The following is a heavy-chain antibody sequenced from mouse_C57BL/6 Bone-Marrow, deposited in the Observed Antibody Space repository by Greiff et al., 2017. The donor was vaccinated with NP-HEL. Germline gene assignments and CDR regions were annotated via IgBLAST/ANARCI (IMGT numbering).Heavy chain of an antibody. J-gene: IGHJ3*01. Sequence: VQLQQSGAELVRPGASVKLSCKASGYTFTDYYINWVQQRPGQGLEWIARIYPGSGNTYYNEKFKGKATLTAEKSSSTAYMQLSSLTSEDSAVYFCARSRLRLAWFAYWGQGTLVTVSA. D-gene: IGHD2-4*01. CDR3: ARSRLRLAWFAY. CDR2: IYPGSGNT. V-gene: IGHV1-76*01. CDR1: GYTFTDYY.